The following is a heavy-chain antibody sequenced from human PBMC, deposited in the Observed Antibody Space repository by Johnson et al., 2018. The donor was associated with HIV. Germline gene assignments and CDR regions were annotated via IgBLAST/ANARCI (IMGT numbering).Heavy chain of an antibody. Sequence: VQLVESGGGLVQSGGSLRLSCAASGFTFSRYWMSWVRQAPGKGLEWVANIKEDGSEEYYVDSVKGRFIISRDNAKNSLYLQMNSLRAEDTAVYYCARDLWVEVAGTGDDCFEMWRQGTMVTVSA. V-gene: IGHV3-7*05. CDR3: ARDLWVEVAGTGDDCFEM. CDR1: GFTFSRYW. J-gene: IGHJ3*02. CDR2: IKEDGSEE. D-gene: IGHD6-19*01.